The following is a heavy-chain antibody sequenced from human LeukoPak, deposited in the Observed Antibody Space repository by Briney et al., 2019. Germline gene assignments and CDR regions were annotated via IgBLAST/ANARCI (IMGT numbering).Heavy chain of an antibody. CDR1: GGSISGYY. J-gene: IGHJ3*02. CDR3: TRGPGGGSYSDAFDI. D-gene: IGHD1-26*01. CDR2: IYYSGST. V-gene: IGHV4-31*03. Sequence: PSETLSLTCTVSGGSISGYYWSWIRQHPGKGPEWIGYIYYSGSTYYNPSLKSRVTISVDTSKNQFSLKVSSVTAADTAVYYCTRGPGGGSYSDAFDIWGQGTMVTVSS.